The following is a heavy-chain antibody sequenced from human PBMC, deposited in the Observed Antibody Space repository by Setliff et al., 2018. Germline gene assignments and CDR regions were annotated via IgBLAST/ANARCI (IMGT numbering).Heavy chain of an antibody. J-gene: IGHJ3*02. CDR1: GYTFSDYW. CDR2: IYPGDSDP. Sequence: GESLKISCRGSGYTFSDYWIGWVRQMPGKGLEWMGIIYPGDSDPRYSPSFQGQVTISVDKFISTVYLHWSSLKASDTAMYYCARSPLDDAFDIWGQGTMVTVSS. V-gene: IGHV5-51*01. CDR3: ARSPLDDAFDI.